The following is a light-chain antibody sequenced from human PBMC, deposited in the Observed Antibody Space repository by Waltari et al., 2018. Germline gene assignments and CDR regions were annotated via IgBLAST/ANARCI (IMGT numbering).Light chain of an antibody. J-gene: IGLJ3*02. CDR1: SSDVGGYNY. CDR2: DVS. Sequence: QSALTQPRSVSGSPGQSVTISCTGTSSDVGGYNYVSWYQQHPGKAPKLMIYDVSKRPSRVPDRFSGSKSGNTASLTISWLQAEDEADYYCCSYAGSYTWVFGGGTKLTVL. CDR3: CSYAGSYTWV. V-gene: IGLV2-11*01.